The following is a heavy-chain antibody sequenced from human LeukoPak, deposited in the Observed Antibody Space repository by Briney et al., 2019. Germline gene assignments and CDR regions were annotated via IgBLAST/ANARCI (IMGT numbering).Heavy chain of an antibody. Sequence: ASVKVSCKASGGTFSSYAISWVRQAPGQGLEWMGGIIPIFVTANYAQKFQGRVTITADESTSTAYMELSSLRSEDTAVYYCARGGWSRDSSSWFPPWFDPCGQGTLVNVSS. CDR3: ARGGWSRDSSSWFPPWFDP. V-gene: IGHV1-69*13. CDR2: IIPIFVTA. J-gene: IGHJ5*02. D-gene: IGHD6-13*01. CDR1: GGTFSSYA.